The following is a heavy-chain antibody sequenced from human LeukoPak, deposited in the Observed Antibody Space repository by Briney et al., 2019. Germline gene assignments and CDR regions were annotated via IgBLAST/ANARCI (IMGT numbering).Heavy chain of an antibody. CDR1: GGSISSYY. V-gene: IGHV4-59*01. Sequence: PSETLSLTCTVSGGSISSYYWSWIRQSPGKGLEWIGYILYSGSTNYNPSLKSRVTISVATSKNQFSLKLSSVTAADTAVYYCAREKWELLPIFDYWGQGTLVTVSS. J-gene: IGHJ4*02. CDR3: AREKWELLPIFDY. D-gene: IGHD1-26*01. CDR2: ILYSGST.